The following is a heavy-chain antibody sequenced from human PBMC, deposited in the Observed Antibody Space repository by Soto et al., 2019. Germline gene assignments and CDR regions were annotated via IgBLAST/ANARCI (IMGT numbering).Heavy chain of an antibody. CDR2: VYHTGDT. Sequence: QVQLQESGPRLVKPSESLSLTCGVSGGTVASSHWWSWVRQSPGRGLEWIGNVYHTGDTNFNPSLQSRVTFSVDKSNNQFSLRLTSVTAAVTAVYFCAREIVTAGGNNYFDPWGPGTLVTVSS. J-gene: IGHJ5*02. CDR3: AREIVTAGGNNYFDP. V-gene: IGHV4-4*02. D-gene: IGHD2-21*02. CDR1: GGTVASSHW.